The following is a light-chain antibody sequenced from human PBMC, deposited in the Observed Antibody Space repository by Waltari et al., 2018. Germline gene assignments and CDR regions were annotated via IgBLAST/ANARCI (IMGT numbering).Light chain of an antibody. Sequence: NFMLTQPHSVSESPGKTVTISCTRSSGSIASNYVQWFQQRPGSAPTTVISEDYQRPSGVPARVSGSIDSTSNPASLTITGLKTEDEADYYCQSYDDINGMYGGGTKLTVL. V-gene: IGLV6-57*03. J-gene: IGLJ3*02. CDR3: QSYDDINGM. CDR1: SGSIASNY. CDR2: EDY.